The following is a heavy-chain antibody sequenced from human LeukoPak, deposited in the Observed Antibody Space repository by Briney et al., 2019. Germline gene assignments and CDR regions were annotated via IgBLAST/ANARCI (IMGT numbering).Heavy chain of an antibody. V-gene: IGHV5-51*01. CDR3: ARTSHNLDFDY. CDR1: GYSYTSYW. D-gene: IGHD1-20*01. Sequence: GESLKISCKGSGYSYTSYWIGWVRQMPGKVLEWMGIIYPGDSDTRYSPSFQGQVTISADKSISTAYLQWSSLKASDTAMYYCARTSHNLDFDYWGQGTLVTVSS. J-gene: IGHJ4*02. CDR2: IYPGDSDT.